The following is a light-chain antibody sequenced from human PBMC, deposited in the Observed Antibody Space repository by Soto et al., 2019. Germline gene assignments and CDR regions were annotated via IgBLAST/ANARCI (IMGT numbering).Light chain of an antibody. J-gene: IGKJ1*01. Sequence: DIQMTRSPATLSLXXGERVTITCRASQTISSWLAWYQQKPGKAPKLLIYKASTLKSGVPSRFSGSGSGTEFTLTISSLQPDDFATYYCQQYNSYSFGQGTKVDIK. CDR1: QTISSW. CDR2: KAS. CDR3: QQYNSYS. V-gene: IGKV1-5*03.